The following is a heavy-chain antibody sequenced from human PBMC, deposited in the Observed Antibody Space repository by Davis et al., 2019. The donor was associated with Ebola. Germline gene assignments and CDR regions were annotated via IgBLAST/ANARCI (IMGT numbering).Heavy chain of an antibody. V-gene: IGHV4-61*01. D-gene: IGHD6-19*01. CDR3: ARMSGWYYFDY. J-gene: IGHJ4*02. Sequence: SETLSLTCAVSGGSVSSDIHFWIWRRQFPGKTLEWIGYIYNSVNTNYNPSLKSRVTISVDTSKNQFSLKLSSVTAADTAVYYCARMSGWYYFDYWGQGTLVPVSS. CDR2: IYNSVNT. CDR1: GGSVSSDIHF.